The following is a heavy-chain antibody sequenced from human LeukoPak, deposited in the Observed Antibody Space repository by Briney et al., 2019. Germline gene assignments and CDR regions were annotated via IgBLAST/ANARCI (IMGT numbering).Heavy chain of an antibody. V-gene: IGHV3-53*01. CDR1: GFTVSSNY. CDR3: ARAYVGAHFDY. CDR2: IYSGGST. D-gene: IGHD1-26*01. Sequence: GGSLRLSCAASGFTVSSNYMSWVRQAPGKGVEWGSVIYSGGSTYYADSVKGRFTISRDNSKNTLYLQMNSLRAEDTAVYYCARAYVGAHFDYWGQGTLVTVSS. J-gene: IGHJ4*02.